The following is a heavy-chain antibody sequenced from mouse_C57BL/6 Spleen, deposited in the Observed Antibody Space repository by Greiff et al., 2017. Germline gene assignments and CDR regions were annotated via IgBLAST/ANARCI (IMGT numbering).Heavy chain of an antibody. D-gene: IGHD2-5*01. V-gene: IGHV1-72*01. CDR1: GYTFTSYW. Sequence: QVQLKQSGAELVKPGASVKLSCKASGYTFTSYWMHWVKQRPGRGLEWIGRIDPNSGGTKYNEKFKSKATLTVDKSSSTAYMQLSSLTSEDSAVYYCARGYYSNYAGDMDYWGQGTSVTVSS. CDR2: IDPNSGGT. J-gene: IGHJ4*01. CDR3: ARGYYSNYAGDMDY.